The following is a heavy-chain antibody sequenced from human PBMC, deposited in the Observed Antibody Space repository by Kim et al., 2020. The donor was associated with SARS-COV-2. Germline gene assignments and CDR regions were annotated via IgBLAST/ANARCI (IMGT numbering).Heavy chain of an antibody. Sequence: KFQGRVTMTRDTSTSTVYMELGSLRSEDTAVYYCARADFTYYDILTGPDYWGQGTLVTVSS. V-gene: IGHV1-46*01. D-gene: IGHD3-9*01. J-gene: IGHJ4*02. CDR3: ARADFTYYDILTGPDY.